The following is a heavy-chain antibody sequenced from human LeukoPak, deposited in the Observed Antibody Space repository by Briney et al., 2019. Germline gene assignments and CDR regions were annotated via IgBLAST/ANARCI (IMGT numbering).Heavy chain of an antibody. CDR3: ARDKAYDSSGYYYPYWYFDL. V-gene: IGHV4-59*01. CDR2: IYYSGST. J-gene: IGHJ2*01. Sequence: SETLSLTCTVSGGSITRYYWSCIRQPPGKGLEWIGYIYYSGSTNYNPSLKSRVTISVDTSKNQFSLKLSSVTAADTAVYYCARDKAYDSSGYYYPYWYFDLWGRGTLVTVSS. CDR1: GGSITRYY. D-gene: IGHD3-22*01.